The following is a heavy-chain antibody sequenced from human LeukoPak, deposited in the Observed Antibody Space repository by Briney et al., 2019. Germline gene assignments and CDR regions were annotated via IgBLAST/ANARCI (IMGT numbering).Heavy chain of an antibody. D-gene: IGHD1-14*01. CDR2: IYNSGST. CDR1: GGSISSNNYY. CDR3: ARDRSSYFDY. J-gene: IGHJ4*02. V-gene: IGHV4-39*01. Sequence: SETLSLTCTVSGGSISSNNYYWGSIRQPPGKGLEWIGSIYNSGSTYYNPSLKSRVTISVDTSKNQFALKLSSVTAADTAVYYCARDRSSYFDYWGQGTLVTVSS.